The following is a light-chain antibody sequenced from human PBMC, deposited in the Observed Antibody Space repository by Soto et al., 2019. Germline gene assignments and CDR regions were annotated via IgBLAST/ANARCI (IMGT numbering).Light chain of an antibody. CDR2: KAS. J-gene: IGKJ1*01. CDR1: QSISTW. V-gene: IGKV1-5*03. CDR3: LQYESHPRT. Sequence: DIQMTQSPSTLSACVGDRVTITCRASQSISTWLAWYQQMPGKPPKLLIYKASTVESGVPSRFSGSGSGTEFTLTISSLQPDDVATYYCLQYESHPRTLGQGTNLEIK.